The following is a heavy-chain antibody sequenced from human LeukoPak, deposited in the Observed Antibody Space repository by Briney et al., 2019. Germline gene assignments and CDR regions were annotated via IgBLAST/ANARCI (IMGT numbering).Heavy chain of an antibody. J-gene: IGHJ4*02. Sequence: GGSLRLSCAASGFTFISFPMQWVRQVPGKGLEYVSAISSTGETSYYANSVKDRFIISRDNSENTLHLQMGSLRAEDMAVYYCARVMSGSGSKYFDYWGQGTLVTVSS. CDR3: ARVMSGSGSKYFDY. CDR1: GFTFISFP. CDR2: ISSTGETS. D-gene: IGHD3-10*01. V-gene: IGHV3-64*01.